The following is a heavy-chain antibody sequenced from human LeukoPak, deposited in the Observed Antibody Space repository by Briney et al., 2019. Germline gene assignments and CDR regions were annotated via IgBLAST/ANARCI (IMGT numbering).Heavy chain of an antibody. V-gene: IGHV1-3*03. J-gene: IGHJ4*02. CDR3: ARAAGYYDSSGYFGTFDY. CDR2: INAGNGNT. D-gene: IGHD3-22*01. Sequence: ASVKVSCKASGYTFTSYAMHWVRQAPGQRLEWMGWINAGNGNTKYSQEFQGRVTITRDTSASTAYMELSSLRSEDMAVYYCARAAGYYDSSGYFGTFDYWGQGTLVTVSS. CDR1: GYTFTSYA.